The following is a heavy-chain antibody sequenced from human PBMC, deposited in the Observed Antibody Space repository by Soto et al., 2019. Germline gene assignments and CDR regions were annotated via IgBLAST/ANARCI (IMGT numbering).Heavy chain of an antibody. Sequence: EVQLVESGGGLVKPGGSLRLSCAASGFTFSNAWMNWVRQAPGKGLEWVGRIKSKTDGGTTDYAAPVKGRFTISRDDSKNTLYLQMNSLKTDDTAVYYCTTAELEWLSKPFDYWGQGTLVTVSS. CDR1: GFTFSNAW. CDR3: TTAELEWLSKPFDY. CDR2: IKSKTDGGTT. D-gene: IGHD3-3*01. J-gene: IGHJ4*02. V-gene: IGHV3-15*07.